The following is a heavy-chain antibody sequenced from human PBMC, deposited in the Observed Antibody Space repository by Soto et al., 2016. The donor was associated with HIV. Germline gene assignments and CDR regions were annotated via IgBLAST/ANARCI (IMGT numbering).Heavy chain of an antibody. V-gene: IGHV3-30*03. J-gene: IGHJ1*01. CDR1: RFTFSTYG. CDR2: ISYDGTDK. CDR3: TRDDFGSGLLPRS. D-gene: IGHD3-10*01. Sequence: AASRFTFSTYGMHWVRQAPGKGLEWVAFISYDGTDKYYADSVKGRFTISRDNSKNTLYLQMNSLRPEDTALYYCTRDDFGSGLLPRSWGQGPWSPSPX.